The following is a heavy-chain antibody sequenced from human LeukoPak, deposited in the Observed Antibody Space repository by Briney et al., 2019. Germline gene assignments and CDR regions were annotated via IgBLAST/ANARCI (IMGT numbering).Heavy chain of an antibody. CDR3: ATDQSNYRDAFDI. V-gene: IGHV1-24*01. CDR1: GYTLTELS. Sequence: ASVKVSCKISGYTLTELSMHWVRQAPGKGLEWMGSFDPEDGERIYAQKFQGRATMTEDTSTDTAYMELSSLRSEDTAVYYCATDQSNYRDAFDIWGQGTVLTVSS. D-gene: IGHD1-7*01. J-gene: IGHJ3*02. CDR2: FDPEDGER.